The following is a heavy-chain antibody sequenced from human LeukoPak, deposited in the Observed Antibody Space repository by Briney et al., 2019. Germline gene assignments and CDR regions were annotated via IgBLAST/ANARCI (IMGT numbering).Heavy chain of an antibody. CDR2: INHSGST. CDR3: ARHAYYYDSSGYYYSTYYFDY. V-gene: IGHV4-38-2*02. D-gene: IGHD3-22*01. CDR1: GYSISSGYY. Sequence: PSETLSLTCTVSGYSISSGYYWSWIRQPPGKGLEWIGEINHSGSTNYNPSLKSRVTIAVDTSKNQFSLKLSSVTAADTAVYYCARHAYYYDSSGYYYSTYYFDYWGQGTLVTVSS. J-gene: IGHJ4*02.